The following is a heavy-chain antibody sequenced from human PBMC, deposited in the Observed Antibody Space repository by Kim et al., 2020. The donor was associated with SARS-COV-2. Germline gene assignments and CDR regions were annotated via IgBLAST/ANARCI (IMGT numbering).Heavy chain of an antibody. V-gene: IGHV1-69*13. Sequence: SVKVSCKASGGTFSSYAISWVRQAPGQGLEWMGGIIPIFGTANYAQKFQGRVTITADESTSTAYMELSSLRSEDTAVYYCARVLARVVPAAIGWFDPWGQGTLVTVSS. CDR2: IIPIFGTA. CDR1: GGTFSSYA. CDR3: ARVLARVVPAAIGWFDP. D-gene: IGHD2-2*02. J-gene: IGHJ5*02.